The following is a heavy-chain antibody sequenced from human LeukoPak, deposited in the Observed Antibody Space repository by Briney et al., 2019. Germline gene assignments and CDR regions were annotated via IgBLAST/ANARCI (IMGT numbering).Heavy chain of an antibody. J-gene: IGHJ6*02. CDR1: GGSISSGAYY. V-gene: IGHV4-30-4*08. CDR3: ARHLQYYGSGTMDV. Sequence: PSETLSLTCTVSGGSISSGAYYWSWIRQHPGKGLEWIGYIYYGGRTYFNPSLKSRVTTSVDTAKNQFSLKLSSVTAADTAVYYCARHLQYYGSGTMDVWGQGTTVTVSS. CDR2: IYYGGRT. D-gene: IGHD3-10*01.